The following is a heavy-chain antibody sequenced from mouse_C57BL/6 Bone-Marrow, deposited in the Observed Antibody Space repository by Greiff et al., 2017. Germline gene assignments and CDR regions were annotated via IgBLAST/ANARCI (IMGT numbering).Heavy chain of an antibody. V-gene: IGHV14-4*01. J-gene: IGHJ2*01. Sequence: EVKLVESGAELVRPGASVKLSCTASGFNIKDDYMHWVKQRPEQGLEWIGWIDPENGDTEYASKFQGKATITADTSSNTAYLQLSSLTSEDTAVYYCTKASDYWGQGTTLTVSS. CDR3: TKASDY. CDR2: IDPENGDT. CDR1: GFNIKDDY.